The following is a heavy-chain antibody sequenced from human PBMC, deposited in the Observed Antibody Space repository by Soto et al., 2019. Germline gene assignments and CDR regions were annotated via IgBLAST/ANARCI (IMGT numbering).Heavy chain of an antibody. D-gene: IGHD2-15*01. V-gene: IGHV1-46*01. CDR1: GYTFTSYY. J-gene: IGHJ4*02. Sequence: QVQLVQSGAEVKKPGASVKVSCKASGYTFTSYYMHWVRQAPGQGLEWMGVINPSGGSTTYAQKFQGRVTVTRDTSTSTVYMELSSLRSDDTAVYYCARIVSGGHFDFWGQGTLVTVSS. CDR3: ARIVSGGHFDF. CDR2: INPSGGST.